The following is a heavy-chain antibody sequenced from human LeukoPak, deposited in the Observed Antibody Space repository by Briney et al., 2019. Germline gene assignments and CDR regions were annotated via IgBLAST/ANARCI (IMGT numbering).Heavy chain of an antibody. J-gene: IGHJ5*02. D-gene: IGHD4/OR15-4a*01. CDR1: GGSISSYY. Sequence: SETLSLTCTVSGGSISSYYWSWIRQPPGKGLEWIGYIYYSGSTNYNPSLKSRVTISVDTSKNQFSLKLSSVTAADTAVYYCARHVRTMGLNWFDPWGQGTLVTVSS. CDR3: ARHVRTMGLNWFDP. V-gene: IGHV4-59*08. CDR2: IYYSGST.